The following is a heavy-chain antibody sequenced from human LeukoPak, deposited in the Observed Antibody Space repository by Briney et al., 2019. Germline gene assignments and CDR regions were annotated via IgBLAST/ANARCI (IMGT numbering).Heavy chain of an antibody. V-gene: IGHV1-18*01. CDR1: GYTFIDYD. CDR2: MSPHNGHT. J-gene: IGHJ6*02. Sequence: ASVKVSCKASGYTFIDYDINWVRQAPGQGLEWMGLMSPHNGHTEYAQNFQGRVTMTTDTSTSTAYMELRSLRSDDTAVYYCARDGRKWLRLSYYGMDVWGQGTTVTVSS. CDR3: ARDGRKWLRLSYYGMDV. D-gene: IGHD5-12*01.